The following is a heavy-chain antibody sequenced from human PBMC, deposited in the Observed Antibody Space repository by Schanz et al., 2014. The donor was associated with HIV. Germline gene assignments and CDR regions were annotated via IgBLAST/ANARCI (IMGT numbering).Heavy chain of an antibody. J-gene: IGHJ4*02. D-gene: IGHD1-26*01. CDR2: ISSIRTYI. Sequence: EVQLLESGGGLVQPGGSLRLSCEVSGFTFSGYAMSWVRQAPGKGLEWVSSISSIRTYIYYADSLKGRFTISRDNANNSLYLQINSLRPEDTAVYYCARDPSGNYYRYHFDYWGQGSLVTVSS. CDR3: ARDPSGNYYRYHFDY. CDR1: GFTFSGYA. V-gene: IGHV3-21*01.